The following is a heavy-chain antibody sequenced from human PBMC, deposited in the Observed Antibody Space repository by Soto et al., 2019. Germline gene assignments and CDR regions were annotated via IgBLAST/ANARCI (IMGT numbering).Heavy chain of an antibody. CDR2: MRSDGSNK. CDR3: ARAHISSEISMPQTFHH. Sequence: PGGSLRLSCEASGFIFSNYDMYWVRQGPGKGLEWVALMRSDGSNKYYVDSVKGRFTISRDNSKNMLCLQMDSLRAKDTAVYYCARAHISSEISMPQTFHHWGPGTLVTVSS. D-gene: IGHD2-2*01. J-gene: IGHJ1*01. CDR1: GFIFSNYD. V-gene: IGHV3-33*01.